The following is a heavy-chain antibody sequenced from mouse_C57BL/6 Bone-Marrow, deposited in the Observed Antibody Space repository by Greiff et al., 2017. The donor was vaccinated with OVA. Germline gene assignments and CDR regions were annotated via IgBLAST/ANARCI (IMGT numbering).Heavy chain of an antibody. CDR1: GYTFTSYC. J-gene: IGHJ3*01. Sequence: VQLQQSGAELARPGASVKLSCKASGYTFTSYCISWVKQRTRKGLEWIGEIDPRSGNTYYNEKFKGKATLTADKSSSTAYMELRSLTSEDTAVYLWARGGVLYWGQGTRVTVSA. CDR2: IDPRSGNT. CDR3: ARGGVLY. V-gene: IGHV1-81*01.